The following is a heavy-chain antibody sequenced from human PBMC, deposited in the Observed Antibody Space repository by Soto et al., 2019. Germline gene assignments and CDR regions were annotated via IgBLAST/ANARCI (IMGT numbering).Heavy chain of an antibody. V-gene: IGHV4-61*01. CDR3: AGGGYYGSGVLGP. CDR2: IYYTGGT. J-gene: IGHJ5*02. Sequence: QVQLQESGPGLVRPSETLSLTCSVSGGSVSSGSYYWSWIRQPPGKGLEWIGYIYYTGGTNYNPSLKSRVTISVDTSKNQFSLKLSSVTAADTAVYYCAGGGYYGSGVLGPWGQGTLVTVSS. CDR1: GGSVSSGSYY. D-gene: IGHD3-10*01.